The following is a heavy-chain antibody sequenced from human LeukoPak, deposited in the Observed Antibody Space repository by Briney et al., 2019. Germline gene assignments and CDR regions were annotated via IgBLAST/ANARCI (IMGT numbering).Heavy chain of an antibody. J-gene: IGHJ4*02. V-gene: IGHV1-24*01. CDR1: GYTFTSYG. D-gene: IGHD3-22*01. Sequence: ASVKVSCKASGYTFTSYGISWVRQAPGQGLEWMGGFDPEDGETIYAQKFQGRVTMTEDTSTDTAYMELSSLRSEDTAVYYCATDAGYYDSSGYYHPFDYWGQGTLVTVSS. CDR2: FDPEDGET. CDR3: ATDAGYYDSSGYYHPFDY.